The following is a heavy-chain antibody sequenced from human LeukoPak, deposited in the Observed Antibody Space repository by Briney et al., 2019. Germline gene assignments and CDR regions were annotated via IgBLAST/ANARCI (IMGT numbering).Heavy chain of an antibody. Sequence: SVKVSCKASGGTFSSYAISWVRQAPGQGLEWMGRIIPIFGTANYAQKFQGRVTITTDESTSTAYMELSSLRSEDTAVYYCARVKRLGIVGAPLDYWGQRTLVTVSS. J-gene: IGHJ4*02. CDR3: ARVKRLGIVGAPLDY. CDR1: GGTFSSYA. V-gene: IGHV1-69*05. CDR2: IIPIFGTA. D-gene: IGHD1-26*01.